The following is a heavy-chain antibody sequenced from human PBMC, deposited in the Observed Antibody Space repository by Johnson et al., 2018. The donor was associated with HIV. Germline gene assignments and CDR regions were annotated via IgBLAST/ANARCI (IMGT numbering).Heavy chain of an antibody. Sequence: QVQVVESGGGLVQPGGSLRLSCAASGFTSSTSVLHWVRQAPGKGLAWVSVISHDASHIFYADSVTGRFTISKDDSKNTVYLQMNSLRAEDTAVYYCARKGPTSGRADAFDLWGQGTMVTVSS. CDR1: GFTSSTSV. J-gene: IGHJ3*01. V-gene: IGHV3-30*04. CDR2: ISHDASHI. CDR3: ARKGPTSGRADAFDL.